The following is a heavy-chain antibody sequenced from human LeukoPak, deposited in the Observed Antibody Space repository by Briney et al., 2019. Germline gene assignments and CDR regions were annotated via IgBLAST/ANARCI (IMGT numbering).Heavy chain of an antibody. D-gene: IGHD3-9*01. Sequence: GRSLRLSCAASGFTFSTSNMNWVSQAPRKWLEWVSSITSGGNYTDNADSVKGRFTTSRDNAKNSLSLQLSSLRAEDTAVYYCARGHYDILTAAYKWTPDYWGQGILVTVSS. V-gene: IGHV3-21*06. CDR2: ITSGGNYT. J-gene: IGHJ4*02. CDR3: ARGHYDILTAAYKWTPDY. CDR1: GFTFSTSN.